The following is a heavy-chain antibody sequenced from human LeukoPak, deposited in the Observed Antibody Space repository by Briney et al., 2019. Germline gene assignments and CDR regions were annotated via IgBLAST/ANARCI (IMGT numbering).Heavy chain of an antibody. CDR1: GFTLSSYG. J-gene: IGHJ6*02. V-gene: IGHV3-30*18. CDR3: AKDSLRWSYFYYGMDV. Sequence: PGGSLRLSCAASGFTLSSYGMHWVRQAPGKGLEWVAVISYAGSNKYYVDSVKGRFTISRDNSKNTLYLQMNSLRAEDTAVYYCAKDSLRWSYFYYGMDVWGQGTRSPSP. D-gene: IGHD4-23*01. CDR2: ISYAGSNK.